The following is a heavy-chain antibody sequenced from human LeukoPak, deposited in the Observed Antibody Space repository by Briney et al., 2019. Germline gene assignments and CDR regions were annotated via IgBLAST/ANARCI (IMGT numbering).Heavy chain of an antibody. V-gene: IGHV4-39*07. D-gene: IGHD6-6*01. Sequence: ETLSLTCTVSGGSISSSSYYWGWIRQPPGKGLEWIGSIYYSGSTYYNPSLKIRVTISVDTSKNQFSLKLSSVTAADTAVYYCARDRAARPLSGWFDPWGQGTLVTVSS. CDR2: IYYSGST. CDR1: GGSISSSSYY. CDR3: ARDRAARPLSGWFDP. J-gene: IGHJ5*02.